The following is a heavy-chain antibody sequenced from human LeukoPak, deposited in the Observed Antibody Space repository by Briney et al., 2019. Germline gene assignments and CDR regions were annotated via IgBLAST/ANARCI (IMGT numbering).Heavy chain of an antibody. D-gene: IGHD6-13*01. J-gene: IGHJ3*02. V-gene: IGHV3-21*01. CDR2: ISSSSSYI. Sequence: GGSLRLSCAASGFTFSSYSMNWVRQAPGKGLEWVSSISSSSSYIYYADSVKGRFTISRDNAKNSLYLQMNSLRAEDTAVYYCARASRAPDAFDIWGQGTMVTVSS. CDR3: ARASRAPDAFDI. CDR1: GFTFSSYS.